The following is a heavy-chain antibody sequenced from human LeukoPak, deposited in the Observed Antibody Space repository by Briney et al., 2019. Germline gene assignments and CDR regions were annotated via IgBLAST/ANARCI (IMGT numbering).Heavy chain of an antibody. CDR1: GFTFSGYY. Sequence: GGSLRLSCAASGFTFSGYYMSWIRQAPGKGLEWVSYITTGAGVAYYADSVKGRFTISRDNAKNSLYLQMNSLGAEDTAVYYCARETHYYDSSFDYWGQGTLVTVSS. CDR2: ITTGAGVA. J-gene: IGHJ4*02. D-gene: IGHD3-22*01. CDR3: ARETHYYDSSFDY. V-gene: IGHV3-11*01.